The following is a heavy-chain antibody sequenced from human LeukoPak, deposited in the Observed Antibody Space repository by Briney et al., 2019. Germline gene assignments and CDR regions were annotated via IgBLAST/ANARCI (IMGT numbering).Heavy chain of an antibody. D-gene: IGHD2-2*01. J-gene: IGHJ6*03. CDR3: ARGNRPGYCSSTSCYYYYYMDV. CDR2: INHSGST. V-gene: IGHV4-34*01. CDR1: GGSFSGYY. Sequence: PSETLSLTCAVYGGSFSGYYWTWIRQPPGKGLEWIGEINHSGSTNYSPSLKSRVTISVDTSKTQFSLNLSSVTAADTAVYYCARGNRPGYCSSTSCYYYYYMDVWGKGTTVTVSS.